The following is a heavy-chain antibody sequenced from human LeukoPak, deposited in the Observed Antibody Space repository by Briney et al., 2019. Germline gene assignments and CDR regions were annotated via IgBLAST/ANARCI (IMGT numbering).Heavy chain of an antibody. Sequence: GGSLRLSCAASGFTFDDYAMHWVRQAPGKGLEWVSGISWNSGSIGYADSVKGRFTISRDNSKNTLYLQMNSLRSEDTAVYYCEKDRPPTWGSSFDYWAQGPLVTVS. CDR2: ISWNSGSI. CDR1: GFTFDDYA. CDR3: EKDRPPTWGSSFDY. D-gene: IGHD7-27*01. J-gene: IGHJ4*02. V-gene: IGHV3-9*01.